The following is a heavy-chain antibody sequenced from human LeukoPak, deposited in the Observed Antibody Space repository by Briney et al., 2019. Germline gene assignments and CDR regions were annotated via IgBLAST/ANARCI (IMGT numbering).Heavy chain of an antibody. V-gene: IGHV4-59*01. CDR3: ARTDSSSSAGYYYYGMDV. Sequence: PSETLSLTCSVSGGSISSYYWSWIRQPPGKGLEWIGYIYYSGSTNYNPSLKSRVTISVDTSKNQFSLKLSSVTAADTAVYYCARTDSSSSAGYYYYGMDVWGQGTTVTVSS. CDR1: GGSISSYY. CDR2: IYYSGST. D-gene: IGHD6-6*01. J-gene: IGHJ6*02.